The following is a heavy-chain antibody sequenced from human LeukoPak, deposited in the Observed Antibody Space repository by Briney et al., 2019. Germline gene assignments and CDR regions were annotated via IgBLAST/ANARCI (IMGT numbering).Heavy chain of an antibody. Sequence: GRSLRLSCAASGFTFSSYGMHWVRQAPGKGLEWVAVISYDGSNKYYADSAKGRFTISRDNSKNTLYLQMNSLRAEDTAVYYCAKSYYYDSSGSDVWGQGTTVTVSS. V-gene: IGHV3-30*18. J-gene: IGHJ6*02. CDR1: GFTFSSYG. CDR2: ISYDGSNK. CDR3: AKSYYYDSSGSDV. D-gene: IGHD3-22*01.